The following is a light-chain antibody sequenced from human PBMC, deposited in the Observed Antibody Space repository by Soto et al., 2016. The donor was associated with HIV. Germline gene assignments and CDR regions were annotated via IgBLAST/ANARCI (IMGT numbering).Light chain of an antibody. CDR1: NIGSKS. CDR3: QVWDASTDLVV. Sequence: SYVVTQPPSVSVAPGQTARITCGGINIGSKSVHWYQQKPGQAPVLVVYDDRDRPSGIPERFSGSNSGNTATLTINRVEAEDEADFYCQVWDASTDLVVFGGGTKLTVL. V-gene: IGLV3-21*02. J-gene: IGLJ2*01. CDR2: DDR.